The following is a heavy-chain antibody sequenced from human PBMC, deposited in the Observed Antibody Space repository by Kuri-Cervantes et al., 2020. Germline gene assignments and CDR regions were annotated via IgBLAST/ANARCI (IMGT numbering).Heavy chain of an antibody. CDR1: GGSFSGYY. V-gene: IGHV4-34*01. CDR2: IYHSGST. J-gene: IGHJ5*02. Sequence: ESLKISCAAYGGSFSGYYWSWIRQPPGKGLEWIGEIYHSGSTNYNPSLKSRVTISVDKSKNQFSLKLSSVTAADTAVYYCARSVRYWFDPWGQGTLVTVSS. CDR3: ARSVRYWFDP.